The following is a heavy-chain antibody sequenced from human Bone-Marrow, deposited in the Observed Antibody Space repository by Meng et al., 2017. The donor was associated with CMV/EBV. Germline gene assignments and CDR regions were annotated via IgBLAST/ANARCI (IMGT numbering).Heavy chain of an antibody. D-gene: IGHD1-26*01. J-gene: IGHJ3*02. CDR3: ARDSGSFYDWHVFDI. Sequence: GESLKISCAASGFTFSSYAMSCVRQAPGKGLEWVSAISGSGGSTYYADSVKGRFTISRDNSKNTLYLQMNSLRAEDTAVYYCARDSGSFYDWHVFDIWGQGTMATVSS. CDR1: GFTFSSYA. V-gene: IGHV3-23*01. CDR2: ISGSGGST.